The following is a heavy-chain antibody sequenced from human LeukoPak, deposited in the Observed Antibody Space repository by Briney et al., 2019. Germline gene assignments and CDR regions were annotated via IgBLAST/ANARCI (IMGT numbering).Heavy chain of an antibody. CDR2: ISTYNDNT. CDR3: ARQSTRLFNTGSYYPPPAYDY. Sequence: GASVKVSCKASGCTFNTYNINWVRQAPGQGLEWMGWISTYNDNTNYAQKFQGRVTMTTDTSTSTAYMELRSLRSDDTAVYYCARQSTRLFNTGSYYPPPAYDYWGQGTLVIVSS. D-gene: IGHD1-26*01. CDR1: GCTFNTYN. V-gene: IGHV1-18*01. J-gene: IGHJ4*02.